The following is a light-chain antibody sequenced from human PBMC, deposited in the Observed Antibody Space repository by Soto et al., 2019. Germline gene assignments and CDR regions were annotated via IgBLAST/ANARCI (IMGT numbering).Light chain of an antibody. Sequence: ETVLTQSPATLSLSPGERATLSCRASQSVSSYLAWYQQKPGRAPRLLIYDASNRATGIPARFSGSGSGTDFTLTISGLEPEDFAVYYCQQYGSSPRTFGQGTKVDIK. CDR1: QSVSSY. J-gene: IGKJ1*01. V-gene: IGKV3-11*01. CDR3: QQYGSSPRT. CDR2: DAS.